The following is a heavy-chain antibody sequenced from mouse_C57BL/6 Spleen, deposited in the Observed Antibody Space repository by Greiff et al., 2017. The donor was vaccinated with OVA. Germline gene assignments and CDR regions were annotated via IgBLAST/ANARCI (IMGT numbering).Heavy chain of an antibody. CDR1: GYAFSSYW. Sequence: QVQLQQSGAELVKPGASVKISCKASGYAFSSYWMNWVKQRPGKGLEWIGQIYPGGGDTNYNGKFKGKATLTADKSSSTAYMQLSSLTSEDSAVYFCAREDGYPYFDDWGQGTTLTVSS. CDR2: IYPGGGDT. CDR3: AREDGYPYFDD. D-gene: IGHD2-3*01. J-gene: IGHJ2*01. V-gene: IGHV1-80*01.